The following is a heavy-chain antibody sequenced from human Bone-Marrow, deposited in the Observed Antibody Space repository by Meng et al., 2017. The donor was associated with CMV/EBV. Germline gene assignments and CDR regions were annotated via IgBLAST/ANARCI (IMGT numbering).Heavy chain of an antibody. CDR2: ISWNSGSI. Sequence: SLKISCAASGFTFDDYAMHWVRQAPGKGLEWVSGISWNSGSIGYADSVKGRFTISRDNAKNSLYLQMNSLRAEDTALYYCAKGRTVTTFTHDAFDIWGQGTRVTV. CDR3: AKGRTVTTFTHDAFDI. D-gene: IGHD4-11*01. J-gene: IGHJ3*02. CDR1: GFTFDDYA. V-gene: IGHV3-9*01.